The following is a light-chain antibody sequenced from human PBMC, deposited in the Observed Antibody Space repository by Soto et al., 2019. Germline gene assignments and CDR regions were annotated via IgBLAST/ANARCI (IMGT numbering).Light chain of an antibody. J-gene: IGKJ4*01. CDR3: QQYDNLPLT. Sequence: DIQMTQSPSSLSASVGDRVTITCQASQDITNFLNWYQQKPGKAPKLLISDASKLQTGVRSSFSGGGSGTHFTLPISSLQPEDIATAYCQQYDNLPLTFGGGTKVEIE. V-gene: IGKV1-33*01. CDR1: QDITNF. CDR2: DAS.